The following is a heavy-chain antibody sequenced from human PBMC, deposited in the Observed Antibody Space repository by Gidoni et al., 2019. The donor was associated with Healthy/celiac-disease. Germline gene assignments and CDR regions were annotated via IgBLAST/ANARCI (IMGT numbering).Heavy chain of an antibody. D-gene: IGHD3-3*01. V-gene: IGHV3-11*06. CDR2: ISRSSSYR. J-gene: IGHJ4*02. CDR3: ARSMTIFGVDY. CDR1: GFTFSDYY. Sequence: QVQLVESGGGLVKPGGYLRLPCAASGFTFSDYYMSWIRQAPGKGLEWISYISRSSSYRNYADSVKGRFTISRDNAKNSLYLQMNSLRAEDTAVYYCARSMTIFGVDYWGQGTLVTVSS.